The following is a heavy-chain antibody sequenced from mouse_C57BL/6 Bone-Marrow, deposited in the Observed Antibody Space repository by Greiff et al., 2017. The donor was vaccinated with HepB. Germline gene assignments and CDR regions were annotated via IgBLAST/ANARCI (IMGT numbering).Heavy chain of an antibody. CDR1: GYTFSNYW. CDR3: TPNCCYAMDY. Sequence: EVQREESGGGLVQPGGSMKLSCVASGYTFSNYWMNWVRQSPEKGLEWVAQIRLKSDNYATHYAESVKGIVTISRADSKSSVYLQMNNLRAEDTGIYYCTPNCCYAMDYWGQGTSVTVSS. J-gene: IGHJ4*01. V-gene: IGHV6-3*01. D-gene: IGHD4-1*01. CDR2: IRLKSDNYAT.